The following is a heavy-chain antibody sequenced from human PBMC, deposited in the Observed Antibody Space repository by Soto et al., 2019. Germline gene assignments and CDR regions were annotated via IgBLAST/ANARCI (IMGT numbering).Heavy chain of an antibody. D-gene: IGHD6-13*01. CDR1: GYSFTSYY. CDR2: INPSGGST. J-gene: IGHJ4*02. V-gene: IGHV1-46*01. CDR3: AREAAVGPIDN. Sequence: QVQLVQSGAEVKKPGASVKLSCKASGYSFTSYYIDWVRQAPGQGLEWIGMINPSGGSTESAQKFQGRVTTTRDTSTSTVYLELSGLRFEDTAVYFCAREAAVGPIDNWGQGTLVTVSS.